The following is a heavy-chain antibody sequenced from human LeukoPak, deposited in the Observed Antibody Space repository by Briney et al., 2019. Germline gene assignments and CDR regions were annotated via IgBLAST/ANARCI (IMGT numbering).Heavy chain of an antibody. CDR3: ARPRDYYDSSGVYFDY. CDR1: GGSFSGYY. V-gene: IGHV4-34*01. Sequence: SETLSLTCAVYGGSFSGYYWSLIRQPPGKGLEWIGEINHSGSTNYNPSLKSRVTISVDTSKNQFSLKLSSVTAADTAVYYCARPRDYYDSSGVYFDYWGQGTLVTVSS. J-gene: IGHJ4*02. CDR2: INHSGST. D-gene: IGHD3-22*01.